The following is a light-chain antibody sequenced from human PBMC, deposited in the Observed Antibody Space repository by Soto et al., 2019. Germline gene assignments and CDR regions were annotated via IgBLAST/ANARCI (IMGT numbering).Light chain of an antibody. V-gene: IGLV2-14*01. CDR3: SSYTSSRTYV. CDR1: SSDVGGYNY. CDR2: DVS. J-gene: IGLJ1*01. Sequence: ALTQPASVSGSPGQSITISCTGTSSDVGGYNYVSWYQQHPGKAPKLMIYDVSNRPSGVSNRFSGSKSGNTASLTISGLQAEDEADYYCSSYTSSRTYVFGTGTKVTVL.